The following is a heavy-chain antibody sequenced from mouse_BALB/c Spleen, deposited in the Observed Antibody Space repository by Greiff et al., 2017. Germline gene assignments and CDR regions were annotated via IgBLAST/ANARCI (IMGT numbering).Heavy chain of an antibody. CDR3: ARSPITTVVATSYYYAMDY. CDR2: ISYSGST. J-gene: IGHJ4*01. CDR1: GYSITSDYA. Sequence: EVKLEESGPGLVKPSQSLSLTCTVTGYSITSDYAWNWIRQFPGNKLEWMGYISYSGSTSYNPSLKSRISITRDTSKNQFFLQLNSVTTEDTATYYCARSPITTVVATSYYYAMDYWGQGTSVTVSS. V-gene: IGHV3-2*02. D-gene: IGHD1-1*01.